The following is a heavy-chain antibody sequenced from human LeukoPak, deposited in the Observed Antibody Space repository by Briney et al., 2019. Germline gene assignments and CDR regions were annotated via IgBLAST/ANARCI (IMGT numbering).Heavy chain of an antibody. D-gene: IGHD2-8*01. V-gene: IGHV1-2*02. CDR2: INPNSGGT. Sequence: ASVQGSCKASGYTFTGDYVHWVRQAPGQGVEWMGWINPNSGGTDYAQKLQARVTFTTASSISTVYMGPGRLTSNDTAVYYCATHTTNPGWGQRTPVTAS. CDR1: GYTFTGDY. CDR3: ATHTTNPG. J-gene: IGHJ4*01.